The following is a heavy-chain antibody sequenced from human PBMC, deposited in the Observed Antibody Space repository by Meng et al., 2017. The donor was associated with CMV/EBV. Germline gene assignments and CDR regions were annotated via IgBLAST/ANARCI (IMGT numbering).Heavy chain of an antibody. CDR2: IRYDGSNK. Sequence: GESLKISCAASGFTFSSYGMHWVRQAPGKGLEWVAFIRYDGSNKYYADSVKGRFTISRDNSKNTRYLQMNSLRAEDTAVYYCAKWAYYYDSSGTNYFDYWGQGTLVTVSS. V-gene: IGHV3-30*02. D-gene: IGHD3-22*01. CDR3: AKWAYYYDSSGTNYFDY. J-gene: IGHJ4*02. CDR1: GFTFSSYG.